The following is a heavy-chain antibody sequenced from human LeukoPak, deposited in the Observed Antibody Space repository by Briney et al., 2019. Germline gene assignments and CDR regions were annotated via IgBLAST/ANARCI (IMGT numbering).Heavy chain of an antibody. CDR2: ISGSSAAI. D-gene: IGHD6-13*01. Sequence: GGTLRLSCAASGFTFSNYWMTWVRQSPGKGLEWVSYISGSSAAIYYADSVEGRFTISRDKAKNSLYLQMNSLRAEDTAVYYCARDPSRGYNYYSYMDVWGKGTTVTVSS. CDR3: ARDPSRGYNYYSYMDV. CDR1: GFTFSNYW. V-gene: IGHV3-48*01. J-gene: IGHJ6*03.